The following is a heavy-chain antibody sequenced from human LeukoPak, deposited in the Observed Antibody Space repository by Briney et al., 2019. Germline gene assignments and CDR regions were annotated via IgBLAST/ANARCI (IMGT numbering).Heavy chain of an antibody. Sequence: SETLSLTCTVSGDSISSGSHYWSWIRQHPGKGLEWNGYIYYSGSAYYNPSLKSRVTISVDTSKNQFSLKLSSVTAADTAIYFCARGLPGIVVAGSSGGFDYWGQGTLVTVSS. CDR1: GDSISSGSHY. CDR2: IYYSGSA. V-gene: IGHV4-31*03. D-gene: IGHD6-19*01. CDR3: ARGLPGIVVAGSSGGFDY. J-gene: IGHJ4*02.